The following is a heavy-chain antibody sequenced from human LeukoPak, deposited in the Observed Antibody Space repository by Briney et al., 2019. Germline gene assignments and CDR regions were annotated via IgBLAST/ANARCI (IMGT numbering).Heavy chain of an antibody. J-gene: IGHJ4*02. CDR3: AKGPVYSSSWHAYFDY. CDR2: ISWDGGST. CDR1: GFTFDDYT. Sequence: GSLRLSCAASGFTFDDYTMYWVRQAPGRGLEWVSLISWDGGSTYYADSVKGRFTISRDNSKNSLYLQMNSLRTEDTALYYCAKGPVYSSSWHAYFDYWGRGTLVTVSS. D-gene: IGHD6-13*01. V-gene: IGHV3-43*01.